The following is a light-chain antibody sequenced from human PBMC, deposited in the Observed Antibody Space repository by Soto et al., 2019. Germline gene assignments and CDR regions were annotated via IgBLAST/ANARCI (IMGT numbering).Light chain of an antibody. J-gene: IGLJ2*01. CDR3: AAWDDSLNGVV. V-gene: IGLV1-44*01. CDR2: TNT. CDR1: SSNIGSNP. Sequence: QSVLAQPPSASGTPGQSVTISCSGSSSNIGSNPVNWYQQLPGTAPKLLIYTNTQRPSGVPDRFSGSKSGTSASLAISGLQSEDEADYYCAAWDDSLNGVVFGRGTKVTVL.